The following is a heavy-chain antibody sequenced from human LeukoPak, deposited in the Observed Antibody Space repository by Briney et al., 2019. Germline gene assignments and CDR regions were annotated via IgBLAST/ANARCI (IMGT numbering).Heavy chain of an antibody. J-gene: IGHJ4*02. CDR1: GFTFSSYA. Sequence: PGGSLRLSCAASGFTFSSYAMHWVRQAPGKGLEWVSSIGSSISHIYYVDSVKGRFTISRDNAKNSLYLQLSSLRAEDTAVYYCARYFYYASGNYQYYFDSWGQGALVTVSS. CDR2: IGSSISHI. D-gene: IGHD3-10*01. CDR3: ARYFYYASGNYQYYFDS. V-gene: IGHV3-21*06.